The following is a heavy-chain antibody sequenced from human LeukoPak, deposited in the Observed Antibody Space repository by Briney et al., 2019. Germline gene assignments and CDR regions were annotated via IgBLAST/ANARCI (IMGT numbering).Heavy chain of an antibody. CDR2: IYNNGRT. V-gene: IGHV4-30-4*01. CDR1: GGSISSGDYY. D-gene: IGHD3-22*01. Sequence: PSQTLSLTCTVSGGSISSGDYYWSWIRQPPGKGLEWIGYIYNNGRTYYNPSLKSRVTISVDTSKNLFSLKLSSVTAADTAVYYCARSYYNDSSGYRLYFFDYWGQGTLVTVSS. CDR3: ARSYYNDSSGYRLYFFDY. J-gene: IGHJ4*02.